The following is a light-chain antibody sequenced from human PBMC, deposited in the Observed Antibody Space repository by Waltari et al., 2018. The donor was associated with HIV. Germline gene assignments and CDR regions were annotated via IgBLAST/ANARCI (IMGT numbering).Light chain of an antibody. CDR3: QQYYDTRLT. J-gene: IGKJ4*01. CDR2: SSS. Sequence: DIVMTQSPDSLAVSLGERATINCKSSQSVLFTSNNKSYLAWYQQRPGQPPKLLIYSSSTRESGVPDRFSGSGSGTDFTLTSTSLQAEDVAVYYCQQYYDTRLTFGGGTKVEIK. CDR1: QSVLFTSNNKSY. V-gene: IGKV4-1*01.